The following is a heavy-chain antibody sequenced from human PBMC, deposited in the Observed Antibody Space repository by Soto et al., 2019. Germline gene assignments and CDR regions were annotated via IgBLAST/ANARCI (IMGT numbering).Heavy chain of an antibody. CDR1: GFTFDDYA. D-gene: IGHD2-15*01. J-gene: IGHJ4*02. CDR2: ISWNSGSI. V-gene: IGHV3-9*01. Sequence: GGSLRLSCAASGFTFDDYAMHWVRQAPGKGLEWVSGISWNSGSIGYADSVKGRFTISRDNAKNSLYLQMNSLRAEDTALYYCAKGCSGGSCYFGYWGQGTLVTVSS. CDR3: AKGCSGGSCYFGY.